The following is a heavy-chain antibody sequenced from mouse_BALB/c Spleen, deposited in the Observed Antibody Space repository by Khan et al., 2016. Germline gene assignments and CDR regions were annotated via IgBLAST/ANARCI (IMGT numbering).Heavy chain of an antibody. Sequence: EVQLLETGGGLVQPGGSLRLSCATSGFTFTDYYMSWVRQPPGKALEWLGFIRNTANGYTTEYSASVKGRFTISRDNSQSILYLQMNTLRAEDSATYYCARDFEVWGAGTTVTVSS. CDR1: GFTFTDYY. V-gene: IGHV7-3*02. J-gene: IGHJ1*01. CDR3: ARDFEV. CDR2: IRNTANGYTT.